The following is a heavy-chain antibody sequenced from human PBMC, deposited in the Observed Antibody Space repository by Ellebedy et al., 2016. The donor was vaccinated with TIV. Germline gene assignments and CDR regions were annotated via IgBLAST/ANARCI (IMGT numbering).Heavy chain of an antibody. CDR1: GYSFTSYW. V-gene: IGHV5-51*01. D-gene: IGHD2-15*01. CDR2: IYPGDSDT. J-gene: IGHJ5*02. Sequence: GESLKISCKGSGYSFTSYWIGWVRQMPGKGLEWMGIIYPGDSDTRYSPSFQGQVTISADKSISTAYLQWSSLKASDTAMYYCARRGRYCSGGSCYWFDPWGQGTLVTVSS. CDR3: ARRGRYCSGGSCYWFDP.